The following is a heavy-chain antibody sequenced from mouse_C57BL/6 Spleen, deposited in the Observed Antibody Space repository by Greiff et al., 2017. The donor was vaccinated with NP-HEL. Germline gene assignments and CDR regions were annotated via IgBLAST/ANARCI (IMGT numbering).Heavy chain of an antibody. Sequence: DVKLVESGGGLVKPGGSLKLSCAASGFTFSDYGMHWVRQAPEKGLEWVAYISSGSSTIYYADTVKGRFTISRDNAKNTLFLQMTSLRSEDTAMYYCARKIYYGYDEGKYYAMDYWGQGTSVTVSS. CDR3: ARKIYYGYDEGKYYAMDY. J-gene: IGHJ4*01. V-gene: IGHV5-17*01. CDR2: ISSGSSTI. CDR1: GFTFSDYG. D-gene: IGHD2-2*01.